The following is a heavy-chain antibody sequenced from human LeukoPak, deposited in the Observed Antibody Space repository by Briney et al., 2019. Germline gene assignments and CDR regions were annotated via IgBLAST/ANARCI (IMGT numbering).Heavy chain of an antibody. J-gene: IGHJ3*02. V-gene: IGHV4-39*07. CDR1: GGSGGSISSSNY. CDR2: IYYSGST. D-gene: IGHD3-22*01. Sequence: PSGTLSLTCAVSGGSGGSISSSNYWSWVRQPPGKGLEWIGSIYYSGSTYYNPSLKSRVSISVDTPKKQFSLKLNSVTAADTAVYYCARAGHWGSDIYDSSGYSDAFDIWGQGTMVTVSS. CDR3: ARAGHWGSDIYDSSGYSDAFDI.